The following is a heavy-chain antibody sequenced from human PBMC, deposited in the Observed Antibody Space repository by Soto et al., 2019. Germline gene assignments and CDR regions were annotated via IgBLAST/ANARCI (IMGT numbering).Heavy chain of an antibody. CDR1: GFTXSSYS. D-gene: IGHD6-13*01. J-gene: IGHJ4*02. Sequence: SLRLSCAASGFTXSSYSMNWVRQAPGKEQERVSYISSSSSTIYYADSVKGRFTISRDNAKNSLYLQMNSLRDEDTAVYYCARDGDEVAAAGFDYWGQGTLVTVSS. CDR3: ARDGDEVAAAGFDY. CDR2: ISSSSSTI. V-gene: IGHV3-48*02.